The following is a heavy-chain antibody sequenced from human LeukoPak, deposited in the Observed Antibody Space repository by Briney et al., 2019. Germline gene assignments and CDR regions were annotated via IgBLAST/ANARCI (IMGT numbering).Heavy chain of an antibody. CDR1: GYTFTGYY. Sequence: ASVRVSCKASGYTFTGYYMHWVRQAPGQRLEWMGWINAGNGNTKYSQKFQGRVTITRDTSASTAYMELSSLRSEDTAVYYCAGGGGGGSGSYYDPPSYYFDYWGQGTLVTVSS. D-gene: IGHD1-26*01. CDR2: INAGNGNT. J-gene: IGHJ4*02. CDR3: AGGGGGGSGSYYDPPSYYFDY. V-gene: IGHV1-3*01.